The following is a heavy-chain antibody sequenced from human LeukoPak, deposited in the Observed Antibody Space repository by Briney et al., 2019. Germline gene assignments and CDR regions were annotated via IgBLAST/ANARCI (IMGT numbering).Heavy chain of an antibody. D-gene: IGHD3-10*01. CDR3: ARGDYGSGRYRYFDY. CDR2: SSAYNGNT. Sequence: GAPVKASCKASGYTFTSYGVSWVRQAPGQGLEWMVWSSAYNGNTNYAQKLQGRVTMTTDTSTSTAYMELRSLRSDDAAVYYCARGDYGSGRYRYFDYWGQGTLVTVSS. CDR1: GYTFTSYG. J-gene: IGHJ4*02. V-gene: IGHV1-18*01.